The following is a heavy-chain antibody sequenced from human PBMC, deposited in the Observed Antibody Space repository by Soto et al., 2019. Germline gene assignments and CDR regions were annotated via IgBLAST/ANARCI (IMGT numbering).Heavy chain of an antibody. J-gene: IGHJ4*02. CDR2: ISWDGGST. CDR3: AKDMGPRGLRYFDWLPDY. V-gene: IGHV3-43*01. CDR1: GFTFDDYT. D-gene: IGHD3-9*01. Sequence: GGSLRLSCAASGFTFDDYTMHWVRQAPGKGLEWVSLISWDGGSTYYADSVKGRFTISRDNSKNSLYLQMNSLRTEDTALYYCAKDMGPRGLRYFDWLPDYWGQGTLVTVSS.